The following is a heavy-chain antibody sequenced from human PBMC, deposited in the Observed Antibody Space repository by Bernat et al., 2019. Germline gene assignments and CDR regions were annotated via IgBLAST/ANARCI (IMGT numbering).Heavy chain of an antibody. V-gene: IGHV3-11*05. D-gene: IGHD5-18*01. Sequence: QVQLVESGGGLVKPGGSLRLSCAASGFTFSDYYMSWIRQAPGKGLEWVSYISSSSSYTNYADSVKGRFTISRDNAKNSLYLQMNSLRAEDTAVYYCARGKLQLWPPRSVDYWGQGTLVTVSS. CDR2: ISSSSSYT. CDR1: GFTFSDYY. J-gene: IGHJ4*02. CDR3: ARGKLQLWPPRSVDY.